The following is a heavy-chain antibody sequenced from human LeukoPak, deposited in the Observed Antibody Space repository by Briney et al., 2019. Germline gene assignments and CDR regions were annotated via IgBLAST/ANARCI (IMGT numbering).Heavy chain of an antibody. CDR2: IYSGGST. Sequence: GGSLRLSCAASGFTVSSNYMSWVRQAPGKGLEWVSVIYSGGSTYYAVSVKGRFTISRDNSKNTLYLQMNSLRAEDTAVYYCARPHYYDSSVVDYWGQGTLVTVSS. V-gene: IGHV3-53*01. J-gene: IGHJ4*02. CDR3: ARPHYYDSSVVDY. CDR1: GFTVSSNY. D-gene: IGHD3-22*01.